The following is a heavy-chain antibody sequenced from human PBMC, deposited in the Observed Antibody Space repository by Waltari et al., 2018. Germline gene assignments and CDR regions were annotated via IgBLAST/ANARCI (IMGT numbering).Heavy chain of an antibody. CDR1: GGSFSGYY. Sequence: QVQLQQWGAGLLKPSETLSLTCAVYGGSFSGYYWSWIRQPPGKGLEWIGEINHSGSTNYNPPLKSRVTISVDTSKNQFSLKLSSVTAADTAVYYCARLSYGWSGYYSFDYWGQGTLVTVSS. V-gene: IGHV4-34*01. CDR3: ARLSYGWSGYYSFDY. D-gene: IGHD3-3*01. J-gene: IGHJ4*02. CDR2: INHSGST.